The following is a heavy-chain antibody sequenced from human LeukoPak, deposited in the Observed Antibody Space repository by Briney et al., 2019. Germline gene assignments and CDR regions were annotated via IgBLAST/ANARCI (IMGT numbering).Heavy chain of an antibody. V-gene: IGHV1-2*04. CDR1: GYTFTGYC. Sequence: ASVKVSCKASGYTFTGYCMHWVRQAPGQGLERMGWINPNSGGTNYAQKFQGWVTMTRDTSISTAYMELSRLRSDDTAVYYCARGGHSSNDAFDIWGQGTMVTVSS. CDR2: INPNSGGT. J-gene: IGHJ3*02. CDR3: ARGGHSSNDAFDI. D-gene: IGHD6-13*01.